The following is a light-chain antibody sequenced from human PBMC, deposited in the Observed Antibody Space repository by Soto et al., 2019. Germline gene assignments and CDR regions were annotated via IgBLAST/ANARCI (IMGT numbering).Light chain of an antibody. CDR3: GSWDSSLSAYV. CDR1: SSNIESNY. J-gene: IGLJ1*01. Sequence: QSVLTQPPSVSAAPGQKVTISCSGSSSNIESNYVSWYQQLPGTAPKLLIYDDDKRPSGIPDRFSGSKSGTSATLGITGFQTGDEADYYCGSWDSSLSAYVFGTGTKVTVL. CDR2: DDD. V-gene: IGLV1-51*01.